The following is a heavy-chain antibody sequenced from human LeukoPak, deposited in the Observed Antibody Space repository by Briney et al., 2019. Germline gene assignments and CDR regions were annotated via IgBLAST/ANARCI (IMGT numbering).Heavy chain of an antibody. D-gene: IGHD2/OR15-2a*01. CDR2: IRYDGSNK. Sequence: GGSLRLSCAASGYTFSRHGIHWVRQAPGKGLEWVAFIRYDGSNKYYADSVKGRFTISRDDSKNTLYLQMNSLRVEDTAVYYCAKGSFYCNGNSCPQYYYYMDAWGKGTTVTVS. V-gene: IGHV3-30*02. CDR1: GYTFSRHG. J-gene: IGHJ6*03. CDR3: AKGSFYCNGNSCPQYYYYMDA.